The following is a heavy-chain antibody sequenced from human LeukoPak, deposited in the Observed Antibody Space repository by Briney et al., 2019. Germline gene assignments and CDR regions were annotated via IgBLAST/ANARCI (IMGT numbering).Heavy chain of an antibody. CDR2: ISSSSSYI. D-gene: IGHD3-16*02. CDR1: GFTFSSYS. CDR3: ARVRESSYYDYVWGSYRYTADY. J-gene: IGHJ4*02. V-gene: IGHV3-21*01. Sequence: PGGSLRLSCAASGFTFSSYSMNWVRQAPATGLEWVSSISSSSSYIYYAGSAKGRFTISRDNAKNSLYLQMNSLSAADTAVYYCARVRESSYYDYVWGSYRYTADYWGQGTLVTVSS.